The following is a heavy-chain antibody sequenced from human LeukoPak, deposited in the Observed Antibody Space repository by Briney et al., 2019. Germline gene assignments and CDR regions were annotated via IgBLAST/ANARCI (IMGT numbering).Heavy chain of an antibody. Sequence: PSETLSLTCTVSGGSISSYYWSWIRQPPGKGLEWIGYIYYSGSTNYNPSLKSRVTISVDTSKNQFSLKLSSVTAADTAVYYCARALTPTTVTRDWGQGTLVTVSS. V-gene: IGHV4-59*01. CDR2: IYYSGST. CDR1: GGSISSYY. D-gene: IGHD4-17*01. CDR3: ARALTPTTVTRD. J-gene: IGHJ4*02.